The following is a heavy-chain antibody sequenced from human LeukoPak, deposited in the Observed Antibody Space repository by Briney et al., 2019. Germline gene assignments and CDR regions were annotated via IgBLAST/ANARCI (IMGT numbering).Heavy chain of an antibody. J-gene: IGHJ4*02. Sequence: SETLSLTCTVSGGSISSSSYYWGWVRQPPGKGLEYIGNVYYSGITYYNPSLQSRVTISVDTSNNQFSLKLSSVTAADTAVYNCARSDYSGYFDYWGQGTLVSVSS. V-gene: IGHV4-39*01. CDR2: VYYSGIT. CDR1: GGSISSSSYY. D-gene: IGHD4-11*01. CDR3: ARSDYSGYFDY.